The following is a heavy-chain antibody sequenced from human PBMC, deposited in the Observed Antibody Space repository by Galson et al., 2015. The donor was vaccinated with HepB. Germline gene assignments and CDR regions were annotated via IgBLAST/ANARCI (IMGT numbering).Heavy chain of an antibody. CDR1: GGSFSGCY. Sequence: SETLSLTCTVYGGSFSGCYWSWIRQPPGKGLEWIGEINHSGYTNFNPSLKSRVTISLDMSKSQFSLKLTSVTAADTAVYYCAQYGGNSVFDYWSQGTLVTVSS. CDR3: AQYGGNSVFDY. J-gene: IGHJ4*02. D-gene: IGHD4-23*01. V-gene: IGHV4-34*01. CDR2: INHSGYT.